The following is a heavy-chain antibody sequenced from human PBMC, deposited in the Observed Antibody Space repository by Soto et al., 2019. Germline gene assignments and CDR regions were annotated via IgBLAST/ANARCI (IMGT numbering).Heavy chain of an antibody. CDR1: GYTFTSYA. J-gene: IGHJ3*02. D-gene: IGHD2-2*01. CDR2: INAGNGNT. Sequence: ASVKVSCKASGYTFTSYAMHWVRQAPGQRLEWMGWINAGNGNTKYSQKFQGRVTITRDTSASTAYMELSSLRSEDTAVYYCARTYCSRTSCRHPDDAFDIWGQGTMVTVPS. CDR3: ARTYCSRTSCRHPDDAFDI. V-gene: IGHV1-3*01.